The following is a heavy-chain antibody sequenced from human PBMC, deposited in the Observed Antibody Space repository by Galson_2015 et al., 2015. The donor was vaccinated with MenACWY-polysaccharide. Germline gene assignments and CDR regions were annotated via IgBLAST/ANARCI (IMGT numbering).Heavy chain of an antibody. CDR3: AKRPIRASGGGLDV. Sequence: TLSLTCAVSGGSISSSYWWTWVRHPPGKGLEWIGEIYHDGRTAYIPSLKSRITVSLDKAKNQVSLRLISVTAADTAVYYCAKRPIRASGGGLDVWGQGTTVTVS. D-gene: IGHD3-10*01. CDR1: GGSISSSYW. J-gene: IGHJ6*02. V-gene: IGHV4-4*02. CDR2: IYHDGRT.